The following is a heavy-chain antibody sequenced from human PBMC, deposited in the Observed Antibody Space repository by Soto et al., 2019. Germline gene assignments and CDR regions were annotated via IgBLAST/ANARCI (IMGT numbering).Heavy chain of an antibody. Sequence: PSETLSLACAVYGGSFSGYYWSWIRQPPGKGLQWIGYIYSSGSTMYNPSLKSRVTMSVDTSQNQFSLKLNSVTAADTAVYYCARDLGGYYWFDPWGQGTLVTVSS. CDR2: IYSSGST. D-gene: IGHD5-12*01. V-gene: IGHV4-59*01. J-gene: IGHJ5*02. CDR3: ARDLGGYYWFDP. CDR1: GGSFSGYY.